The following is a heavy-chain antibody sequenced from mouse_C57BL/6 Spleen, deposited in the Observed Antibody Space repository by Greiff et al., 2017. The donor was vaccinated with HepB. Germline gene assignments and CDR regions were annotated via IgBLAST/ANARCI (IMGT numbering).Heavy chain of an antibody. J-gene: IGHJ2*01. CDR2: ISSGGDYI. CDR1: GFTFSSYA. CDR3: TRERGYPGYFDY. D-gene: IGHD2-2*01. V-gene: IGHV5-9-1*02. Sequence: DVQLVESGEGLVKPGGSLKLSCAASGFTFSSYAMSWVRQTPEKRLEWVAYISSGGDYIYYADTVKGRFTISRDNARNTLYLQMSSLKSEDTAMYYCTRERGYPGYFDYWGQGTTLTVSS.